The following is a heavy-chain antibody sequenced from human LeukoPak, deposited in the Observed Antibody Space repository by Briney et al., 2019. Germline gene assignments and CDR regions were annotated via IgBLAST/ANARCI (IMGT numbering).Heavy chain of an antibody. J-gene: IGHJ5*02. Sequence: PSETLSLTCAVYGGSFSGYYWSWIRQPPGKGLEWIGEINHSGSTNYNPSLKSRVTISVDTSKNQFSLKPSSVTAADTAVYYCARGLTVTTRGFDPWGQGTLVTVSS. CDR1: GGSFSGYY. CDR3: ARGLTVTTRGFDP. CDR2: INHSGST. V-gene: IGHV4-34*01. D-gene: IGHD4-11*01.